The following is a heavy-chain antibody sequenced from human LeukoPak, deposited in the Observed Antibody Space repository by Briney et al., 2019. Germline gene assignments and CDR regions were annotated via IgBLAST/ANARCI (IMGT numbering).Heavy chain of an antibody. CDR2: IRESSGDT. D-gene: IGHD2-21*01. J-gene: IGHJ4*02. Sequence: TGGSLRLSCAAPGFTVINYAMNWVRQAPVKGLEWVSTIRESSGDTYYEDSVKGRFTIYRDISKNTVYLQMNSLRVEDTAVYFCAKRPISGDDKSFDYWGQGLLVTVSS. CDR1: GFTVINYA. V-gene: IGHV3-23*01. CDR3: AKRPISGDDKSFDY.